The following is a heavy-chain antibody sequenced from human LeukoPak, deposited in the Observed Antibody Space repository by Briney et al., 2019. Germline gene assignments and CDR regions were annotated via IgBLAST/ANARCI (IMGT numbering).Heavy chain of an antibody. J-gene: IGHJ4*02. D-gene: IGHD6-19*01. V-gene: IGHV1-8*02. CDR2: MNPLSGNT. CDR1: GYSFVTSD. Sequence: ASVKVSCKASGYSFVTSDINWVRQAAGQGLEWMGWMNPLSGNTGYAQKFQGRVTMTRNTSTGTAYMELSSLRSEDTAVYYCMRSLAVDGTRAYWGQGTPVIVSS. CDR3: MRSLAVDGTRAY.